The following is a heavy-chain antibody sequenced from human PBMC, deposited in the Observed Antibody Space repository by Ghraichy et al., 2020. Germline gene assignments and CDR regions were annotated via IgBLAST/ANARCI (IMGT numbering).Heavy chain of an antibody. CDR3: TRHYSSSWYPRGYYYYGMDV. D-gene: IGHD6-13*01. CDR2: IRSKANSYAT. J-gene: IGHJ6*02. CDR1: GFTFSGSA. Sequence: GGSLRLSCAASGFTFSGSAMHWVRQASGKGLEWVGRIRSKANSYATAYAASVKGRFTISRDDSKNTAYLQMNSLKTEDTAVYYCTRHYSSSWYPRGYYYYGMDVWGQGTTVTVSS. V-gene: IGHV3-73*01.